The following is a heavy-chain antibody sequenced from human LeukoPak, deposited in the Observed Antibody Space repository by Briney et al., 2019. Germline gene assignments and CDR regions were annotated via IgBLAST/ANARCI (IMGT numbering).Heavy chain of an antibody. CDR1: GFTVSSNY. Sequence: GGSLRLSCAASGFTVSSNYMSWVRQAPGKGLEWVSLIYSGGSTYYADSVRGRFTISRDNSKNTLYLQMDSLRAEDTAVYYCARVWSRIVGATTSSEYWGQGTLVTVSS. J-gene: IGHJ4*02. CDR3: ARVWSRIVGATTSSEY. D-gene: IGHD1-26*01. V-gene: IGHV3-53*01. CDR2: IYSGGST.